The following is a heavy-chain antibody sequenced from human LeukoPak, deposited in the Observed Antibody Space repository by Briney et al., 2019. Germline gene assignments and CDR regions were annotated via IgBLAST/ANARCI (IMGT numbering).Heavy chain of an antibody. CDR1: GGSISSGGYS. D-gene: IGHD3-9*01. Sequence: SETLSLTCAVSGGSISSGGYSWSWIRQPPGKGLEWIGYIYYSGSTYYNPSLKSRVTISVDTSKNQFSLKLSSVTAADTAVYYCARGPDYDTSFDPWGQGTLVTVSS. J-gene: IGHJ5*02. V-gene: IGHV4-31*11. CDR3: ARGPDYDTSFDP. CDR2: IYYSGST.